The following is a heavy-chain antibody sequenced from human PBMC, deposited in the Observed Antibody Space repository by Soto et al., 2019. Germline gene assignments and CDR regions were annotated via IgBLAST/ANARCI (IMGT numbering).Heavy chain of an antibody. J-gene: IGHJ4*02. V-gene: IGHV3-23*01. CDR3: AKVKVATFYFDY. CDR1: GFTFGDYW. Sequence: GGSLRLSCAASGFTFGDYWMHWVRQAPGKGLEWVSAISGGGSSTYDADSVKGRFTISRDNSKNTLYLQMNSLRAEDTAVYYCAKVKVATFYFDYWGQGTLVTVSS. D-gene: IGHD5-12*01. CDR2: ISGGGSST.